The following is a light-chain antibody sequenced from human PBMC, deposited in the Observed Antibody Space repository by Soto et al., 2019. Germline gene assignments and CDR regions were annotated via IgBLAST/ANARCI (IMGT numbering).Light chain of an antibody. Sequence: QSVLTQPPSVSAAPGQKVTISCSGSNSNIGNNYVSWYQQLPGTAPKLLIYENNKRPSGIPDRFSGSKSGTSATLGITGLQTGDEADYYCGTWDSSLSGGVFGGGTKLTGL. CDR1: NSNIGNNY. CDR2: ENN. J-gene: IGLJ2*01. V-gene: IGLV1-51*02. CDR3: GTWDSSLSGGV.